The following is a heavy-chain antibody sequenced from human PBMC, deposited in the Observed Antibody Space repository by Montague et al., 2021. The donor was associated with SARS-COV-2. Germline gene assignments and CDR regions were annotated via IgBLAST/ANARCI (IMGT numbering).Heavy chain of an antibody. Sequence: SLRLSFSASGFNFGVYEMNWVRQTPGKGLEWVSYINGGGSVMYYADSVMGRFTISRDNAESSLYLQMNSLRAEDTAVYYCAPAVPVADDSWGQGTLVTVSS. V-gene: IGHV3-48*03. D-gene: IGHD2-2*01. CDR1: GFNFGVYE. J-gene: IGHJ5*02. CDR2: INGGGSVM. CDR3: APAVPVADDS.